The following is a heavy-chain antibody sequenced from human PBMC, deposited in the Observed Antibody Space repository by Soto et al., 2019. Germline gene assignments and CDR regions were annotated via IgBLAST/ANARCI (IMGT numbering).Heavy chain of an antibody. D-gene: IGHD3-10*01. J-gene: IGHJ6*02. CDR3: AREYYYGSGSPQGMDV. Sequence: QVQLQESGPGLVKPSQTLSLTCTVSGGSISSGGYYWSWIRQHPGKGLEWIGYIYYSGSTYYNPSLKSRVTISVDTSKNQFSLKLSSVTAADTAVYYCAREYYYGSGSPQGMDVWGQGTTVTVSS. CDR2: IYYSGST. V-gene: IGHV4-31*03. CDR1: GGSISSGGYY.